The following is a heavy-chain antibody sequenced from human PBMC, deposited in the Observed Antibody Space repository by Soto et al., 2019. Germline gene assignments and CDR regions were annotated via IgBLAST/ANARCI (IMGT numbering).Heavy chain of an antibody. D-gene: IGHD4-17*01. Sequence: GASVKVSCKASGYTFTSYAMHWVRQAPGQRLEWMGWINAGNGNTKYSQKFQGRVTITRGTSASTAYMELSSLRSEDTAVYYCARVGTYGDYAYYFDYWGQGTLVTVSS. V-gene: IGHV1-3*01. J-gene: IGHJ4*02. CDR3: ARVGTYGDYAYYFDY. CDR2: INAGNGNT. CDR1: GYTFTSYA.